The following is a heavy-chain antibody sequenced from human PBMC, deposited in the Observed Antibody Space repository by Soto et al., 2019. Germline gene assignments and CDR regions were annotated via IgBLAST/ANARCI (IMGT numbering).Heavy chain of an antibody. J-gene: IGHJ4*02. CDR1: GGSFSGYY. CDR2: INHSGST. Sequence: SETLSLTCAVYGGSFSGYYWSWIRQPPGKGLEWIGEINHSGSTNYNPSLKSRVTISVDTSKNQFSLKLSSVTAADTAVYYCARDVLGAWYSRARGPYYFDYWGQGTLVTVSS. CDR3: ARDVLGAWYSRARGPYYFDY. V-gene: IGHV4-34*01. D-gene: IGHD6-13*01.